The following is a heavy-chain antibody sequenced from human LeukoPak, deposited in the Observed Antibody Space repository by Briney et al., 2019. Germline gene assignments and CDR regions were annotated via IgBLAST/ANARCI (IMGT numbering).Heavy chain of an antibody. V-gene: IGHV4-39*01. J-gene: IGHJ5*02. Sequence: SETLSLTCTVSGGSISSYYWGWIRQPPGKGPEWIGSIYYSGSTYYNPSLKSRVTISVDTSKNQFSLKLSSVTAADTAVYYCARRRVGLNWFDPWGQGTLVTVSS. CDR1: GGSISSYY. CDR2: IYYSGST. CDR3: ARRRVGLNWFDP. D-gene: IGHD2-15*01.